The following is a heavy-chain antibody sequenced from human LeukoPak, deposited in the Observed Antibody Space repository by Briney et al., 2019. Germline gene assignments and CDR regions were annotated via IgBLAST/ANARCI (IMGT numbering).Heavy chain of an antibody. CDR2: ISSSTTTT. Sequence: PGGSLRLSCAASGCTFSTYSMNWVRQAPGKGLEWVSYISSSTTTTFYTDSVKGRFTISRDSAKNSLYLHMNSLRVEDTAVYYCARGPYGDYTSYYGVDVWGQGTTVTVS. D-gene: IGHD4-17*01. V-gene: IGHV3-48*01. CDR3: ARGPYGDYTSYYGVDV. J-gene: IGHJ6*02. CDR1: GCTFSTYS.